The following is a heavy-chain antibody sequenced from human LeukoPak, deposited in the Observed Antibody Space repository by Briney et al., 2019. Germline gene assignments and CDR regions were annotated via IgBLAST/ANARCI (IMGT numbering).Heavy chain of an antibody. V-gene: IGHV4-39*01. J-gene: IGHJ5*02. CDR3: ARQRNIAESYDFWSGPIKWFAP. Sequence: SETLSLTCTVSGGSISSSSYYWGWIRQPPGKGLEWIGNNMNNGSTYYNPSLKTRVTISVDTTKNQFSLKLSSVTAAYTAVYYCARQRNIAESYDFWSGPIKWFAPWGQGTLVPVSS. D-gene: IGHD3-3*01. CDR2: NMNNGST. CDR1: GGSISSSSYY.